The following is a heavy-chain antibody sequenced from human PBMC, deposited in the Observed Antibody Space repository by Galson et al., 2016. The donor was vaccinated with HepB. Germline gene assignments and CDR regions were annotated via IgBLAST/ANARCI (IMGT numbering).Heavy chain of an antibody. V-gene: IGHV3-48*03. CDR2: ISSSGSNI. CDR3: ANSLMISTSQGRGST. CDR1: GLTSSSYE. Sequence: SLRLSCAASGLTSSSYEMSWVRQAPGKWLEWVSYISSSGSNIYDADSVTGRFTISRDNANNSVYLQMNSLRAEDTAVYYCANSLMISTSQGRGSTWGQGTLVTVSS. J-gene: IGHJ4*02. D-gene: IGHD3/OR15-3a*01.